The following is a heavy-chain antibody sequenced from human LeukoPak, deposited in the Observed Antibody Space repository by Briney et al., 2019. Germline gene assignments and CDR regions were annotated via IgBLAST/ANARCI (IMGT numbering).Heavy chain of an antibody. D-gene: IGHD1-26*01. CDR2: IYTSGST. CDR3: ARETLSRSYCLDNWFDP. J-gene: IGHJ5*02. V-gene: IGHV4-4*07. CDR1: AGSISSYY. Sequence: SETLSLTCTVSAGSISSYYWSWIRQPAGKGLEWIGRIYTSGSTNYNPSLKSRVTMSLDTSKNQFSLQLSSVTPADTAVYYCARETLSRSYCLDNWFDPWGQGTLVTVSS.